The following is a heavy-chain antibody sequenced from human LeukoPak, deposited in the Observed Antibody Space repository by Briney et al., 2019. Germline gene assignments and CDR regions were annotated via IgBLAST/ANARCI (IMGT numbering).Heavy chain of an antibody. CDR2: ISGSGGST. Sequence: GGSLRLSCAASGFTFSSYAMSWVRKAPGKGLEWVSAISGSGGSTYYADSVKGRFTISRDNSKNTLYLQMNSLRAEDTAVYYCAKDPGYCSSTSCLGVYFQHWGQGTLVTVSS. J-gene: IGHJ1*01. CDR1: GFTFSSYA. V-gene: IGHV3-23*01. D-gene: IGHD2-2*01. CDR3: AKDPGYCSSTSCLGVYFQH.